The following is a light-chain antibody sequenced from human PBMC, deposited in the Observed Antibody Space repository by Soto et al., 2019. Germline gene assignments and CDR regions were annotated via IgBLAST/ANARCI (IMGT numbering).Light chain of an antibody. CDR1: NRDVGGYNY. CDR2: EVT. V-gene: IGLV2-14*01. CDR3: NSYTSTSNIVA. J-gene: IGLJ2*01. Sequence: QSVLAQPASVSGSPGQSITISCAGTNRDVGGYNYVSWYQQYPGKAPKLIIYEVTYRPSGVSNRFSGSKSGNTASLTISGLQAEDEADYFCNSYTSTSNIVAFGGGTKVTVL.